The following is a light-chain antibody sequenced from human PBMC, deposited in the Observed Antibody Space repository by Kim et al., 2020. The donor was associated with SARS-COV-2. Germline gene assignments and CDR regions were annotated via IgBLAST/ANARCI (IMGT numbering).Light chain of an antibody. CDR1: QSIGTH. V-gene: IGKV1-39*01. J-gene: IGKJ1*01. CDR3: QQSYSAPWT. CDR2: TTA. Sequence: DIQMTQPPSSLSASLGDRVTITCRASQSIGTHLNWFQQKPGKATNLLIYTTANLQSGVLSRFSGSGSGTDFTLTISSLQPEDFATYYCQQSYSAPWTSGQGTKVDI.